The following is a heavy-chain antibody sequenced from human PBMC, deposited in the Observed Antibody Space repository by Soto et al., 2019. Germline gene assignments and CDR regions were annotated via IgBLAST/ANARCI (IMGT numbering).Heavy chain of an antibody. V-gene: IGHV4-59*01. CDR3: ARVMTTVTNAFDI. D-gene: IGHD4-17*01. Sequence: SETLSLTCTVSGGSISSYYWSWNRQPPGKGLEWIGYIYYSGSTNYNPSLKSRVTISVDTSKNQFSLKLSSVTAADTAVYYCARVMTTVTNAFDIWGQGTMVTVS. CDR2: IYYSGST. CDR1: GGSISSYY. J-gene: IGHJ3*02.